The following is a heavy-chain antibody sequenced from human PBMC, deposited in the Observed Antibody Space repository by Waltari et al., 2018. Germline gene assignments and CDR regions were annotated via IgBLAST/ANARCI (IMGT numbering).Heavy chain of an antibody. CDR1: GDSISSGGYS. V-gene: IGHV4-30-2*01. CDR3: ARRMTTQLIGGFDP. CDR2: IYYSGNT. J-gene: IGHJ5*02. D-gene: IGHD4-4*01. Sequence: QLQLQESGSGLVKPSQTLSLTCAVSGDSISSGGYSWSWIRQPPGKGLEWIGYIYYSGNTYYKPSLKSRVTISLDRSKNQFSLRLNSVTAADTAVYYCARRMTTQLIGGFDPWGRGTLVTVSS.